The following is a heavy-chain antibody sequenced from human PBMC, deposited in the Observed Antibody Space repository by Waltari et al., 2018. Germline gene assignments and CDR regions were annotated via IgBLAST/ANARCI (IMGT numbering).Heavy chain of an antibody. CDR3: ARQVSGEPYFDN. D-gene: IGHD2-15*01. J-gene: IGHJ4*02. V-gene: IGHV4-59*08. CDR1: GGSFNPFY. CDR2: IYFSGGT. Sequence: QVLLKEYGPGLEQSSETLSLICTVSGGSFNPFYWSWLRLTPGKGREGIGFIYFSGGTNYNPSLKSRVTLSADTSKNQVSLKLTSVTAADTATYFCARQVSGEPYFDNWGQGISVTVSS.